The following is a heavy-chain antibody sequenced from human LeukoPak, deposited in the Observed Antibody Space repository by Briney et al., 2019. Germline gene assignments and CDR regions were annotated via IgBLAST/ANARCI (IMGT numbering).Heavy chain of an antibody. Sequence: GTSLRLSCTASGFTIRGDAIHWLRQAPGKGLQWVADISFDGTNKNYADSVKGRFTISRDNSKNTLFLQMNSLTTDDTALFYCARETHDALDLWGPGTLVTVSS. CDR2: ISFDGTNK. CDR3: ARETHDALDL. J-gene: IGHJ3*01. CDR1: GFTIRGDA. V-gene: IGHV3-30*04.